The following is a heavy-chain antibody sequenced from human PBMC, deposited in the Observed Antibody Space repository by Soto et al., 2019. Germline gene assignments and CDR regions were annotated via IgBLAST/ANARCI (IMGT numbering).Heavy chain of an antibody. J-gene: IGHJ6*03. V-gene: IGHV1-3*01. Sequence: QVQLVQSGAEVKKPGASVKVSCKASGYTFTSYAMHWVRQAPGQRLEWMGWINAGNGNTKYSQKFQGRVTITRDTSASTAYMELSSLRSEDTAVYYCARAGLAIEAAGRYYYYMDVWGKGTTVTVSS. CDR2: INAGNGNT. CDR3: ARAGLAIEAAGRYYYYMDV. D-gene: IGHD6-13*01. CDR1: GYTFTSYA.